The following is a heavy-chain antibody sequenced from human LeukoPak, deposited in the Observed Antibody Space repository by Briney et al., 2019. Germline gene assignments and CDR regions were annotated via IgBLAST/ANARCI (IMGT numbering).Heavy chain of an antibody. D-gene: IGHD3-16*01. CDR3: ATNGGGKSGSGNFDY. J-gene: IGHJ4*02. V-gene: IGHV3-9*01. CDR2: ITWNSGNI. Sequence: PGGSLRLSCTASGFIFHDYVMHWVRQAPGKGLGWVSGITWNSGNIGYADSVKGRFTISRDNAKNSLYLQMNSLRAEDTALYYCATNGGGKSGSGNFDYWGQGTLVTASS. CDR1: GFIFHDYV.